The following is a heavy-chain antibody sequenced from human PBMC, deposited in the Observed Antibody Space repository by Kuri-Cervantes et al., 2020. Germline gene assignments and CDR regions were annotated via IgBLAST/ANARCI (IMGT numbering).Heavy chain of an antibody. V-gene: IGHV1-3*01. CDR3: ARDSGYSAF. CDR2: INPDKGDT. D-gene: IGHD3-10*01. Sequence: ASVKVSCKASGYTFTYYTINWVRQAPGQRPEWMGWINPDKGDTNYSQKFQGRVTITRDTSANTAYMELSCLTSEDTAVYYCARDSGYSAFWGQGTLVTVSS. J-gene: IGHJ4*02. CDR1: GYTFTYYT.